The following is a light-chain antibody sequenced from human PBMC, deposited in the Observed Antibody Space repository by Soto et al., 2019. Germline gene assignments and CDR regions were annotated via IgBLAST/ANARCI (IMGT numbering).Light chain of an antibody. CDR1: SSDVGTYNY. CDR2: DVR. Sequence: QSVLTQPASVSGSLGQSITISCTGISSDVGTYNYVSWYQQHPGRAPKLMIYDVRDRPSGVSNRFSGSKSGNTASLTISGLQAEDEADYYCSSYTSSSSLFGGGTKLTVL. J-gene: IGLJ2*01. CDR3: SSYTSSSSL. V-gene: IGLV2-14*03.